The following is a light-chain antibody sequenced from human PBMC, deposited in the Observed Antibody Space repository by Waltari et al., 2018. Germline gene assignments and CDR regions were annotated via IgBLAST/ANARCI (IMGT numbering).Light chain of an antibody. CDR3: AAWDDSLSGRV. CDR2: RNN. Sequence: QSVLTQPPSASGTPGQRVTISCSGSRSNIGSNYVYWYQQVPGTAPKLLIYRNNQRPSGVPDRCSGSKSGTSASLAISGLRSEDEADYYCAAWDDSLSGRVLGGGTKVTVL. J-gene: IGLJ3*02. V-gene: IGLV1-47*01. CDR1: RSNIGSNY.